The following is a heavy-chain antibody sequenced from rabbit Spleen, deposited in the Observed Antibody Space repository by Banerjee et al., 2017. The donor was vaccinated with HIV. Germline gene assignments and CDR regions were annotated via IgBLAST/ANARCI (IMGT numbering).Heavy chain of an antibody. Sequence: QLVESRGGLVQPGGSLKLSYKASGFTLNSYYMNWVRQAPGKGLEWIGYIDPVFGITYYANWVNGRFSISRENAQNTVFLQMTSLTAADTATYFCARDLAGVIGWNFNLWGPGTLVTVS. J-gene: IGHJ4*01. D-gene: IGHD4-1*01. CDR3: ARDLAGVIGWNFNL. CDR2: IDPVFGIT. V-gene: IGHV1S7*01. CDR1: GFTLNSYY.